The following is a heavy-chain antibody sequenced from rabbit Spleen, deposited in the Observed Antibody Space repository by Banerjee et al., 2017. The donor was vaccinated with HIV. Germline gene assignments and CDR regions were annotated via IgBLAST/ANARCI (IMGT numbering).Heavy chain of an antibody. J-gene: IGHJ6*01. CDR2: IAGSSSGFT. Sequence: QEQLVESGGGLVQPEGSLTLTCTASEFSFSGNYYMCWVRQAPGKGLEWISCIAGSSSGFTYSATWAKGRFTISKTSSTTVTLQMTSLTVADTATYFCARDTSSSFSSYGMDLWGQGTLVTVS. V-gene: IGHV1S45*01. CDR3: ARDTSSSFSSYGMDL. D-gene: IGHD1-1*01. CDR1: EFSFSGNYY.